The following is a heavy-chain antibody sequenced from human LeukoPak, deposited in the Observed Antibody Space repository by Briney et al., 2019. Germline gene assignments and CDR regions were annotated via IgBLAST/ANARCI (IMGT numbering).Heavy chain of an antibody. CDR2: IYPGDSDT. Sequence: GGALQISCKGSGYSFTSYWIGWVRQMPGKGLEWMGIIYPGDSDTRYSPSFQGQVTISADKSISTAYLQWSSLKASDTAMYYCARLITTAYYYDSSGYYNWFDPWGQGTLVTVSS. D-gene: IGHD3-22*01. J-gene: IGHJ5*02. V-gene: IGHV5-51*01. CDR3: ARLITTAYYYDSSGYYNWFDP. CDR1: GYSFTSYW.